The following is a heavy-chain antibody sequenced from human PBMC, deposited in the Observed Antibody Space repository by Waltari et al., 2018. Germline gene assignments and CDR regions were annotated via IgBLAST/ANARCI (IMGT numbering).Heavy chain of an antibody. V-gene: IGHV1-18*01. Sequence: QVQLVQSGAEVKKPGASVKVSFTTSVYIFTVYSITWVRQAPGQGLESMGRISGYNGNTKNEQNFQDRVTMTIDTSTTTAYMELRSLRSDDTAVYYCARGALGRVYYEYYFDSWGQGTLVTVSS. D-gene: IGHD3-3*01. CDR2: ISGYNGNT. CDR1: VYIFTVYS. J-gene: IGHJ4*02. CDR3: ARGALGRVYYEYYFDS.